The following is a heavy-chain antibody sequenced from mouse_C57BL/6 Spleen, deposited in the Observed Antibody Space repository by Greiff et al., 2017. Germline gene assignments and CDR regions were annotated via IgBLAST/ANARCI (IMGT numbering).Heavy chain of an antibody. V-gene: IGHV5-4*01. CDR1: GFTFSSYA. D-gene: IGHD1-1*01. Sequence: DVKLVESGGGLVKPGGSLKLSCAASGFTFSSYAMSWVRQTPEKRLEWVATISDGGSYTYYPDNVKGRFTISRDNAKNNLYLQMSHLKSEDTAMYYCARDRSSSYYYAMDYWGQGTSVTVSS. CDR3: ARDRSSSYYYAMDY. CDR2: ISDGGSYT. J-gene: IGHJ4*01.